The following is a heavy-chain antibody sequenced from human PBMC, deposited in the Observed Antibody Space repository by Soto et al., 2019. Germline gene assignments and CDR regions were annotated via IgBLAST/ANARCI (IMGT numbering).Heavy chain of an antibody. J-gene: IGHJ4*02. CDR1: GFTFSDYY. CDR2: ITSSGSSI. V-gene: IGHV3-11*01. CDR3: ARDKGQLVPADGY. D-gene: IGHD6-6*01. Sequence: GGSLRLSCSASGFTFSDYYMSWIRQAPGKGLEWVSYITSSGSSIYYADSVKGRFTISRDNAKNSLYLQMNSLRAEDTAVYYCARDKGQLVPADGYWGQGTLVTVSS.